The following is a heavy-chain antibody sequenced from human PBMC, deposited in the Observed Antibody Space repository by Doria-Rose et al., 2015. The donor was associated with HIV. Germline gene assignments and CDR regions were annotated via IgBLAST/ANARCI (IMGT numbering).Heavy chain of an antibody. Sequence: QITLKESGPVLVKPTETLTLTCTVSGVSLSSPGMGVSRIRQPPGKALEWLANIFSDDERSYNTSLKSRLTIFRGTSKSQVVLTMTDMDPVDTATYYCARIKSSRWYHKYYFDFWGQGTLVIVSA. J-gene: IGHJ4*02. CDR3: ARIKSSRWYHKYYFDF. CDR1: GVSLSSPGMG. CDR2: IFSDDER. V-gene: IGHV2-26*01. D-gene: IGHD6-13*01.